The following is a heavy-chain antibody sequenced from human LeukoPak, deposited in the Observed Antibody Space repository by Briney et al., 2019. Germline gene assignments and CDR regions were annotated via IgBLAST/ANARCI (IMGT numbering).Heavy chain of an antibody. CDR3: ARHCGADCSGAFDI. J-gene: IGHJ3*02. CDR2: IYASGST. CDR1: GGSISGYF. V-gene: IGHV4-4*07. D-gene: IGHD2-21*02. Sequence: SETLSLTCTVSGGSISGYFWSWIRQPAGKGLEWIGRIYASGSTNYNPSLKSRVTMSVDMSKTQFSLKLSSVTAADTAMYYCARHCGADCSGAFDIWGQGTMVTVSS.